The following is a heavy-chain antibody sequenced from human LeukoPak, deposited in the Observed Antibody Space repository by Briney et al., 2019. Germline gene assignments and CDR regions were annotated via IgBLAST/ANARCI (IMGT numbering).Heavy chain of an antibody. J-gene: IGHJ3*02. V-gene: IGHV5-51*01. CDR1: GYSFTSYW. Sequence: GESLKISCKGSGYSFTSYWIGWVRQMSRKGLEWKGIIYPGDSDTRYRPSLQGQLTILADKSISTAYLQWSSLKASDTAMYYCARPQWLAPYDAFDIWGQGTMVTVSS. D-gene: IGHD6-19*01. CDR3: ARPQWLAPYDAFDI. CDR2: IYPGDSDT.